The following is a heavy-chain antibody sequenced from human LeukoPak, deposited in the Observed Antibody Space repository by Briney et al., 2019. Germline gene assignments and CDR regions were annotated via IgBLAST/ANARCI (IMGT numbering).Heavy chain of an antibody. CDR2: IYYSGST. CDR3: ARTRGNWFDP. Sequence: SETLSLTCAVSGGSISSGGYSWSWIRQPPGKGLEWIGYIYYSGSTYYNPSLKSRVTISVDTSKNQFSLKLISVTAADTAVYYCARTRGNWFDPWGQGTLVTVSS. J-gene: IGHJ5*01. D-gene: IGHD3-10*01. CDR1: GGSISSGGYS. V-gene: IGHV4-30-4*07.